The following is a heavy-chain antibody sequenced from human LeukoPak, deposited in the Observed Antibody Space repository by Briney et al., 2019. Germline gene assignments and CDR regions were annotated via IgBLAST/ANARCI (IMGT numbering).Heavy chain of an antibody. Sequence: GGSLRLSCAASGFTFSSYWMHWVRQAPGKGLVRVSRINSGGSSTSYADSVKGRFTISRDNAKNTLYLQMNSLRAEDTAVYYCGSDSYDSSGYYLEYDYWGQGTLVTVSS. J-gene: IGHJ4*02. V-gene: IGHV3-74*01. CDR2: INSGGSST. CDR3: GSDSYDSSGYYLEYDY. D-gene: IGHD3-22*01. CDR1: GFTFSSYW.